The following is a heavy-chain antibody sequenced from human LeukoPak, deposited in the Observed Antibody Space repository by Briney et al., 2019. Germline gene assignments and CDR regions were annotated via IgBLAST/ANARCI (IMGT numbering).Heavy chain of an antibody. CDR3: ARDKGVVGTLAP. D-gene: IGHD1-26*01. V-gene: IGHV3-7*01. J-gene: IGHJ5*02. CDR1: GFMFSSYW. Sequence: GGSLRLSCAASGFMFSSYWMSWVRQALEKGLEWVANIKEDGSEKYYVDSVKGRFTISRDNAKNSLYLQMNSLRAEDTAIYYCARDKGVVGTLAPWGQGTLVTVSS. CDR2: IKEDGSEK.